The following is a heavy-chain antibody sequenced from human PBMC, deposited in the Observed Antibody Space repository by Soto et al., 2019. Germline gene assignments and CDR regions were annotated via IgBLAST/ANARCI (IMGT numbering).Heavy chain of an antibody. J-gene: IGHJ5*02. Sequence: SETLSLTCAVSGDSISSSNWWSWVRQPPGKGLEWIGEIYHSGSTNYNPSLKSRVTISVDKSKNQFSLKLSSVTAEDTAVYYCARVPGDFWSGYYSWFDPWGQGTLVTVSS. CDR2: IYHSGST. CDR1: GDSISSSNW. CDR3: ARVPGDFWSGYYSWFDP. D-gene: IGHD3-3*01. V-gene: IGHV4-4*02.